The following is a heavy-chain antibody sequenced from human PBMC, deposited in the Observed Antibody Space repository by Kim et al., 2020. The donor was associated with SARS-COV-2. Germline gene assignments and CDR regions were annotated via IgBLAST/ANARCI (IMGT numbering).Heavy chain of an antibody. D-gene: IGHD3-22*01. V-gene: IGHV4-39*01. CDR1: GGSISSSSYY. J-gene: IGHJ2*01. CDR3: ARQGGITMIVVVIPGALDL. Sequence: SETLSLTCTVSGGSISSSSYYWGWIRQPPGKGLEWIGSIYYSGSTYYNPSLKRRVTISVDTSKNQFSLKLSSVTAADTAVYYYARQGGITMIVVVIPGALDLWGRGTRVTVSS. CDR2: IYYSGST.